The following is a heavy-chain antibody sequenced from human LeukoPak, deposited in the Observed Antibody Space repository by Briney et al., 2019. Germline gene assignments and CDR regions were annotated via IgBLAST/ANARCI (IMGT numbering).Heavy chain of an antibody. CDR1: GYTFTSYG. CDR2: ISAYNGNT. D-gene: IGHD3-10*01. CDR3: ARDFRLLWFGESGFDP. Sequence: ASVKVSCKASGYTFTSYGISWVRQAPGQGLEWMGWISAYNGNTNYAQKLQGRVTMTTDTSTSTAYMELRSLRSDDTAVYYCARDFRLLWFGESGFDPWGKGPLSPSPQ. J-gene: IGHJ5*02. V-gene: IGHV1-18*01.